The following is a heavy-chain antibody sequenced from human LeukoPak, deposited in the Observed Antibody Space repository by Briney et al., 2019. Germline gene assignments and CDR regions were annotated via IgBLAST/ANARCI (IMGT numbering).Heavy chain of an antibody. CDR3: ARGRRGSSGPWSWYLDL. Sequence: ASVKVSCKASGFTLTNFDINWVRQATGQGLEWMGWMNSNTGNTGYAQEFQGRVTMTRDTSIGTASMELTNLRSEDTAVYYCARGRRGSSGPWSWYLDLWGRGTLVTASS. CDR1: GFTLTNFD. D-gene: IGHD3-22*01. V-gene: IGHV1-8*01. J-gene: IGHJ2*01. CDR2: MNSNTGNT.